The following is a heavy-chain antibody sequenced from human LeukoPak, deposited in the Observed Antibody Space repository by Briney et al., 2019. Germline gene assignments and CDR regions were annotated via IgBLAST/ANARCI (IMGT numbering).Heavy chain of an antibody. CDR1: GGSFIVYY. D-gene: IGHD3-10*01. V-gene: IGHV4-34*01. J-gene: IGHJ6*02. CDR2: INHSGST. Sequence: TLSLTSAVSGGSFIVYYWSWIRQPPGKGREWIGEINHSGSTNYNPSLKSRVTISVDTSKNQFSLKLSSVTSADTAVYYCARSGIRFGDNYYYYYGMDVWGQGTTVTVSS. CDR3: ARSGIRFGDNYYYYYGMDV.